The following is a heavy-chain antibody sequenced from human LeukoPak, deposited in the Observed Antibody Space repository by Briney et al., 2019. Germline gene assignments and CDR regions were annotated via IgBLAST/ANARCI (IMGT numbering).Heavy chain of an antibody. V-gene: IGHV3-23*01. Sequence: PGGALRLSCAASGFTFSSYAMSWVRQAPGKGLEWVSAIRDSGSSTHYADSVKGRFTTPRDNSKNTLYLQMNSLRAEDTAVYYCARDHHSSLIAAAGTFDYWGQGTLVTVSS. CDR2: IRDSGSST. CDR1: GFTFSSYA. D-gene: IGHD6-13*01. CDR3: ARDHHSSLIAAAGTFDY. J-gene: IGHJ4*02.